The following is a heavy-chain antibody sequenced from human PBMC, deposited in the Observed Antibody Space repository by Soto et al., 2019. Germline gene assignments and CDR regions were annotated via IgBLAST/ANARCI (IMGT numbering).Heavy chain of an antibody. CDR2: VYATGTT. V-gene: IGHV4-4*07. Sequence: QVQLQESGPGVVKPSKTLSLSCSVSGDSISKFYWSWIRKTAGKGLEWMGRVYATGTTDYNPSLRSRVTMSVDISKKTFSLRLTSVNAADTGVYYCVRDGSKTLRDWFDPWGQGKLVTVSS. CDR3: VRDGSKTLRDWFDP. CDR1: GDSISKFY. J-gene: IGHJ5*02.